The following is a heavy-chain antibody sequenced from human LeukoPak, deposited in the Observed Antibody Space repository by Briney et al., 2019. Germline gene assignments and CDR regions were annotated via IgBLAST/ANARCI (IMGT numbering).Heavy chain of an antibody. V-gene: IGHV4-39*01. J-gene: IGHJ4*02. CDR2: IYYSGST. D-gene: IGHD6-13*01. CDR3: ARYSSSWYGFDY. Sequence: PSETLSLTCTVSGGSISSSSYYWGWIRQPPGKGLEWIGSIYYSGSTYYNPSLKSRDTISVDTSKNQFSLKLSSVTAADTAVYYCARYSSSWYGFDYWGQGTLVTVSS. CDR1: GGSISSSSYY.